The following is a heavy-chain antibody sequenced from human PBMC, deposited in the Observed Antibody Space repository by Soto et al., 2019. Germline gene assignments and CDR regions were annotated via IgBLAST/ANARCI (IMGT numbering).Heavy chain of an antibody. CDR2: ISGSGGST. D-gene: IGHD1-1*01. J-gene: IGHJ6*03. CDR3: AKVSVERKTGRGYYMDV. V-gene: IGHV3-23*01. Sequence: KGLEWVSAISGSGGSTYYADSVKGRFTISRDNSKNTLYLQMNSLRAEDTAVYYCAKVSVERKTGRGYYMDVWGKGTTVTVSS.